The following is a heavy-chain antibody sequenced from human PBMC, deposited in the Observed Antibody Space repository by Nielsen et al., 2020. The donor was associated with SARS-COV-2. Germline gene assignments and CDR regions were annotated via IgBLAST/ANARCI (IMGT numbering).Heavy chain of an antibody. CDR2: ISYDGSNK. CDR3: ARSGSSSVDYYYYYMDV. D-gene: IGHD6-6*01. V-gene: IGHV3-30-3*01. CDR1: GFTFSSYA. Sequence: GGSLRLSCAASGFTFSSYAMHWVRQAPGKGLEWVAVISYDGSNKYYADSVKGRFTISRDNSKNTLYLQMNSLRAEDTAVYYCARSGSSSVDYYYYYMDVWGKGTTVTVSS. J-gene: IGHJ6*03.